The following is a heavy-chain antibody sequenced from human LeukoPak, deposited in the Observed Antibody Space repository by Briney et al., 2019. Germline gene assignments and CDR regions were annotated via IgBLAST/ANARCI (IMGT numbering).Heavy chain of an antibody. CDR2: ISGSSRNI. D-gene: IGHD2-21*02. V-gene: IGHV3-48*02. Sequence: PGGSLRLSCGASGFTFSSYSMNWVRQAPGKGRVWVSYISGSSRNIYYPDSVRGRFTISRDNAKNSLYLQMNSLRDEDTAVYYCARDGAAHCGGDCYSGAFDIWGQGTMVTVSS. CDR3: ARDGAAHCGGDCYSGAFDI. CDR1: GFTFSSYS. J-gene: IGHJ3*02.